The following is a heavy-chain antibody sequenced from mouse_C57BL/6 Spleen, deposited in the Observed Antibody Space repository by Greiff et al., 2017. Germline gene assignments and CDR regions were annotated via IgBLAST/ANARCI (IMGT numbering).Heavy chain of an antibody. V-gene: IGHV1-82*01. J-gene: IGHJ1*03. CDR3: ARGGLYYGSSYGYFDV. CDR1: GYAFSSSW. D-gene: IGHD1-1*01. Sequence: QVQLQQSGPELVKPGASVKISCKASGYAFSSSWMNWVKQRPGKGLEWIGRIYPGDGDTNYNGKFKGKATLTADKSSSTAYMQLSSLTSEDSAVYFCARGGLYYGSSYGYFDVWGTGTTVTVAS. CDR2: IYPGDGDT.